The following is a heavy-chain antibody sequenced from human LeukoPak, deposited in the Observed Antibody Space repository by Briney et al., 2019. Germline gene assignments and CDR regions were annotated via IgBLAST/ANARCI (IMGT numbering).Heavy chain of an antibody. D-gene: IGHD2-2*01. CDR2: ISGSGSGT. V-gene: IGHV3-23*01. J-gene: IGHJ4*02. Sequence: GGSLRLSCVASGFTLSSYAMNWVRQAPGKGLEWVSVISGSGSGTYYADSVKGRFTISRDNSKNTLYLQMNGLRAEDTAVYHCVKDTLTRSPSKFDNWGQGTLVTVSS. CDR3: VKDTLTRSPSKFDN. CDR1: GFTLSSYA.